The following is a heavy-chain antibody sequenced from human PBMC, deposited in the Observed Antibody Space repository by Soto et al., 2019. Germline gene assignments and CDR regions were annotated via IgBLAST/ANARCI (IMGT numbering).Heavy chain of an antibody. Sequence: QVQLVESGGGVVQPGRSLRLSCAASGFTFSSYGMHWVRQAPGKGLEWVAVIWYDGSNKYYADSVQGRFTISRDNSNNTLYVQMNSLRAEDTAVYDCARDFWSGYLGPSHFWFDPCGQGTLVTVSS. J-gene: IGHJ5*02. CDR1: GFTFSSYG. V-gene: IGHV3-33*01. CDR2: IWYDGSNK. CDR3: ARDFWSGYLGPSHFWFDP. D-gene: IGHD3-3*01.